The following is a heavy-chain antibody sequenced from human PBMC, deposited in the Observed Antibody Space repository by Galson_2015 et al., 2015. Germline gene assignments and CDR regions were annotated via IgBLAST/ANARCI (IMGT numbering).Heavy chain of an antibody. V-gene: IGHV1-18*01. CDR1: GYTFTSYG. D-gene: IGHD6-13*01. CDR3: ARVDRGIAAAGTFFPGGY. CDR2: ISAYNGNT. J-gene: IGHJ4*02. Sequence: SVKVSCKASGYTFTSYGISWVRQAPGQGLEWMGWISAYNGNTNYAQKLQGRVTMTTDTSTSTAYMELRSLRSDDTAVYYCARVDRGIAAAGTFFPGGYWGQGTLVTVSS.